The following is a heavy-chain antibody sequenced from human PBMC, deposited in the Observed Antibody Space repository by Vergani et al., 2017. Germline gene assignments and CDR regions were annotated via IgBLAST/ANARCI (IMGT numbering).Heavy chain of an antibody. CDR3: AKSSESYSSGWSFDY. CDR2: ISGSGGST. CDR1: GFTFSSYA. V-gene: IGHV3-23*01. J-gene: IGHJ4*02. D-gene: IGHD6-19*01. Sequence: EVQLLESGGGLVQPGGSLRLSCAASGFTFSSYAMSWVRQAPGKGLEWVSAISGSGGSTYYADSVKGRFTISRDNSKNTLYLQMNSLRAEDTAVYFCAKSSESYSSGWSFDYWGQGTLVTVSS.